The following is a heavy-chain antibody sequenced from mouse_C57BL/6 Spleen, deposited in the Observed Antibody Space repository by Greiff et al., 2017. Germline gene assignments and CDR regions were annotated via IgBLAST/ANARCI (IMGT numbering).Heavy chain of an antibody. CDR1: GYTFTSYW. Sequence: QVQLQQPGAELVKPGASVKLSCKASGYTFTSYWMPWVKQRPGQGLEWIGMIHPNSGSTNYNEKFKSKATLTVDKSSSTAYMQLSSLTSEDSAVYYCARPSTVVVGDYWGQGTSVTVSS. V-gene: IGHV1-64*01. J-gene: IGHJ4*01. CDR3: ARPSTVVVGDY. D-gene: IGHD1-1*01. CDR2: IHPNSGST.